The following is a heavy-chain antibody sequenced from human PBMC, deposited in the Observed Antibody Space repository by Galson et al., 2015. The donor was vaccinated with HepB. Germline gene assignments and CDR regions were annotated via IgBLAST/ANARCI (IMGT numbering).Heavy chain of an antibody. D-gene: IGHD1-26*01. Sequence: SLRLSCAASGFTFSSYSMNWVRQAPGKGLEWVSSISSSRSYMYYADSVKGRFTISRDNDKNSLYLQMNSLRAEDTAVYYCARGGSGSYFFDYWGQGTLVTVSS. CDR3: ARGGSGSYFFDY. J-gene: IGHJ4*02. CDR1: GFTFSSYS. CDR2: ISSSRSYM. V-gene: IGHV3-21*01.